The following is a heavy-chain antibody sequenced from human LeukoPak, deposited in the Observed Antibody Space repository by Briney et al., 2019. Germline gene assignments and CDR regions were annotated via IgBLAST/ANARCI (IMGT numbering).Heavy chain of an antibody. Sequence: SETLSLTCTVSGGSISSYYWSWIRQPPGKGLEWIGYMYYSGRTNYNPSLKSRVTISVDTSKNQFSLKLSSVTAADTAVYYCARASVLLSADYWGQGTLVTVSS. CDR2: MYYSGRT. V-gene: IGHV4-59*01. D-gene: IGHD3-16*01. J-gene: IGHJ4*02. CDR1: GGSISSYY. CDR3: ARASVLLSADY.